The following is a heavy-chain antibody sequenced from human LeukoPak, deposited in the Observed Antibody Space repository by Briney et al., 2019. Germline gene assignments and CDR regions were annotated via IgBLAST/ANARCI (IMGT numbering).Heavy chain of an antibody. CDR2: MNPNRGNT. CDR3: ARARYGDYRFDY. CDR1: GYTFTSYD. V-gene: IGHV1-8*01. J-gene: IGHJ4*02. Sequence: ASVKVSCKASGYTFTSYDINWVRQATGQGLEWMGWMNPNRGNTGYALKFQGRVTMTGNTSISTAYMELSSLRSEDTAVYYCARARYGDYRFDYWGQGTLVTVSS. D-gene: IGHD4-17*01.